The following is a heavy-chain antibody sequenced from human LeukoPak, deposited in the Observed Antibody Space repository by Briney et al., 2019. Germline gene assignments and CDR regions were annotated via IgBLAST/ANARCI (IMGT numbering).Heavy chain of an antibody. Sequence: PGGSLRLSCAASGFTFSSYGMHWVRQAPGKWLESVAFIRYDGSDKYYGDSVQGQFTISRDNSKSTVSLQMNSLRAEDTAVYYCAKDGMVGTTGTTLGRHFDYWGQGTLVTVSS. V-gene: IGHV3-30*02. CDR1: GFTFSSYG. J-gene: IGHJ4*02. D-gene: IGHD1-1*01. CDR2: IRYDGSDK. CDR3: AKDGMVGTTGTTLGRHFDY.